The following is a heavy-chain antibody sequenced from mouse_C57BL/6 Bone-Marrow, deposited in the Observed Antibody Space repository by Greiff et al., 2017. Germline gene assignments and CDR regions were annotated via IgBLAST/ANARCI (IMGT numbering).Heavy chain of an antibody. CDR1: GYTFTSYG. Sequence: QVQLQQSGAELARPGASVKLSCKASGYTFTSYGISWVKQRTGQGLEWIGEIYPRSGNTYYNEKFKGKATLTADKSSSTAYMALRSLTSEDSAVYFCARYNDGCRGSPFDYGGQGTTLTVSS. CDR2: IYPRSGNT. J-gene: IGHJ2*01. D-gene: IGHD2-3*01. V-gene: IGHV1-81*01. CDR3: ARYNDGCRGSPFDY.